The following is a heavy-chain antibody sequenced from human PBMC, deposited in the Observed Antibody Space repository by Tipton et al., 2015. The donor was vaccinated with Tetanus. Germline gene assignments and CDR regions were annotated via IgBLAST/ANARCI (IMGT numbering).Heavy chain of an antibody. CDR1: GGSVSSYY. Sequence: TLSLTCTVSGGSVSSYYWTWFRQPPGKRLEWIGFVSSSGNSNYSPSLTGRVSMSLDTSKQQFSLKLSSVTAADTAIYYCAREVPAAGHFDSWGQGTLVTVSS. CDR3: AREVPAAGHFDS. V-gene: IGHV4-59*02. D-gene: IGHD2-2*01. J-gene: IGHJ4*02. CDR2: VSSSGNS.